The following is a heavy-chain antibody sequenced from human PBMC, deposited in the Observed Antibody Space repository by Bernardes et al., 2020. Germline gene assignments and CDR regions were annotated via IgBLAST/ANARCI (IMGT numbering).Heavy chain of an antibody. CDR3: AKDALRYFDWLHTVDD. D-gene: IGHD3-9*01. J-gene: IGHJ4*02. CDR1: GFTFDDYA. V-gene: IGHV3-9*01. Sequence: GGSLKLSCAASGFTFDDYAMHWVRRATGKGLEWVSGISWNSGSIGYADSVKGRFTISRDNAKNSLYLQMNSLRAEDTALYYCAKDALRYFDWLHTVDDWGQGTLVTVSS. CDR2: ISWNSGSI.